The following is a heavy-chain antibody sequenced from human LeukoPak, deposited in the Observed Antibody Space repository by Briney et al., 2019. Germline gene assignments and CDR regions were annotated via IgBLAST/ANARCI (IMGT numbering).Heavy chain of an antibody. D-gene: IGHD1-14*01. CDR3: AKDILTGYYYGMDV. V-gene: IGHV3-7*03. Sequence: GGSLRLSCAASGFTFSSYWMSWVRQAPGKGLEWVANIKQDGSEKYYVDSVKGRFTISRDNAKNSLYLQMNSLRAEDTALYYCAKDILTGYYYGMDVWGQGTTVTVSS. CDR2: IKQDGSEK. CDR1: GFTFSSYW. J-gene: IGHJ6*02.